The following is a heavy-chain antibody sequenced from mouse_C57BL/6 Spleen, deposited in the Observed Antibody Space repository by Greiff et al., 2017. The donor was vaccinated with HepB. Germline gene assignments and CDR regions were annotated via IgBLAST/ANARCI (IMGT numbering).Heavy chain of an antibody. D-gene: IGHD1-1*01. CDR1: GYTFTSYW. CDR3: ARWVYGSRYFDV. CDR2: IYPGSGST. J-gene: IGHJ1*03. Sequence: VQLQQPGAELVKPGASVKMSCKASGYTFTSYWITWVKQRPGQGLEWIGDIYPGSGSTNYNEKFKSKATLTVDTSSSTAYMQLSSLTSEDSAVYYCARWVYGSRYFDVWGTGTTVTVSS. V-gene: IGHV1-55*01.